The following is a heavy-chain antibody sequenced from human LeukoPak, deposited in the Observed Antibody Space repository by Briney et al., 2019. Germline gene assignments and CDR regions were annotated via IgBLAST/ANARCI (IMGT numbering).Heavy chain of an antibody. J-gene: IGHJ3*02. CDR1: GFTFDDYA. CDR2: ISWNSGSI. Sequence: GGSLRLSCATSGFTFDDYAMHWVRQAPGKGLEWVSGISWNSGSIAYADSVKGRFTISRDNAKNSLYLQMNSLRAEDTALYYCAKDRLWFVGFDIWGQGTMVTVSS. D-gene: IGHD3-10*01. V-gene: IGHV3-9*01. CDR3: AKDRLWFVGFDI.